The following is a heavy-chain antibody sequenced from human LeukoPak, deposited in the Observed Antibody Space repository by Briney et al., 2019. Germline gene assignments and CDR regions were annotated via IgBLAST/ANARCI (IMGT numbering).Heavy chain of an antibody. J-gene: IGHJ4*02. V-gene: IGHV5-51*01. Sequence: GESLKISCKGSGYSFSSYWICWLRQLPGKGLDWMGIIYPVDSDTRYRPSPPVQVSLSAYKSTSTASLSWGSLKASHTAIYYCAREHYYNSSGFDFWGQGTLVTVSS. CDR1: GYSFSSYW. CDR2: IYPVDSDT. CDR3: AREHYYNSSGFDF. D-gene: IGHD3-22*01.